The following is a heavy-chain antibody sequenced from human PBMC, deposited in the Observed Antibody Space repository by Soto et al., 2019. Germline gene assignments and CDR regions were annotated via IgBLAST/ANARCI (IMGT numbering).Heavy chain of an antibody. V-gene: IGHV1-3*01. J-gene: IGHJ4*02. Sequence: ASVKVSCKASGYTFTSYAMHWVRQAPGQRLEWMGWINAGNGNTKYSQKFQGRVTITRDTSASTAYMELSSLRSEDTAVYYCARDGSDRYNWNDDLYFDYWGQGTLVTVSS. CDR1: GYTFTSYA. D-gene: IGHD1-1*01. CDR3: ARDGSDRYNWNDDLYFDY. CDR2: INAGNGNT.